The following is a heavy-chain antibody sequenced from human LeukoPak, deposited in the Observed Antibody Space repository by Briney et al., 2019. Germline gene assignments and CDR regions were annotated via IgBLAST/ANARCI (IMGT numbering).Heavy chain of an antibody. CDR2: IYPGDSDT. CDR3: ARPRDDFWSGYYWADAFDI. D-gene: IGHD3-3*01. V-gene: IGHV5-51*01. CDR1: GYSFTSYW. Sequence: GESLKISCKGSGYSFTSYWIGWVRQMPRKGLEWMGFIYPGDSDTRYSPSFQGQVTISADKSISTAYLQWSSLRASDTAIYYCARPRDDFWSGYYWADAFDIWGQGTMVTVSS. J-gene: IGHJ3*02.